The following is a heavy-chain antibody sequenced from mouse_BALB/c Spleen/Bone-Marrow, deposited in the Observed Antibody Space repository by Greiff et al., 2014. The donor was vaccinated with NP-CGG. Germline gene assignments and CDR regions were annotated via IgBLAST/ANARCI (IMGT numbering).Heavy chain of an antibody. J-gene: IGHJ3*01. V-gene: IGHV1-67*01. D-gene: IGHD2-1*01. CDR3: ASPIYYGNYEGFAY. CDR2: ISTYSGNT. CDR1: GYTFTDYA. Sequence: QVTLKESGPELVRPGVSVKISCKGSGYTFTDYAMHWVKQSHAKSLEWIGVISTYSGNTNYNQKFKGKATMTVDKSSSTAYMELVRLTSEDSAIYYCASPIYYGNYEGFAYWGQGTLVTVSA.